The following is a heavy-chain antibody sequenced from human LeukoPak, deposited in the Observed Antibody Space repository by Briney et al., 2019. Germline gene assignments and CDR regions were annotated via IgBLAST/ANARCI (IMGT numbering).Heavy chain of an antibody. V-gene: IGHV4-34*01. CDR2: INYGGST. Sequence: SETLSLTCAVYGGSFSDPYWNWIRQSPGKGLEWIGEINYGGSTNYNPSLKRRVTMSVDTSKNQFSLKLTSVTAADTAVYYCARRGSSGWYYYFDYWGQGTLVTVSS. CDR3: ARRGSSGWYYYFDY. CDR1: GGSFSDPY. J-gene: IGHJ4*02. D-gene: IGHD6-19*01.